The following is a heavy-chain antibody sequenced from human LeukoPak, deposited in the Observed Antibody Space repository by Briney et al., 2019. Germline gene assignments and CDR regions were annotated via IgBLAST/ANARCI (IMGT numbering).Heavy chain of an antibody. CDR1: GYSISSGDY. J-gene: IGHJ6*03. D-gene: IGHD2-21*01. CDR2: IYHSGST. Sequence: SETLSLTCAVSGYSISSGDYWGLIRQPPGKVLEWIGIIYHSGSTYYNPSLKSRVTISRDTAKNQFSLKLISVTAADTAVYYCARHMSVTYYMDVWGKGTTVTVSS. V-gene: IGHV4-38-2*01. CDR3: ARHMSVTYYMDV.